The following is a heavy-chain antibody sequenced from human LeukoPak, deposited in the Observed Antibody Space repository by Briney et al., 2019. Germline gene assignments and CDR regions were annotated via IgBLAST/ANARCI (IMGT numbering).Heavy chain of an antibody. CDR2: IYPGDSDT. D-gene: IGHD3-22*01. CDR3: ARHDSSGYYGAFDI. Sequence: GEPLQISCKGSGYRFTSYWIGWVRQMPGKGLEWMGIIYPGDSDTRYSPSFQGQVTISADKSISTAYLQWSSLKASDTAMYYCARHDSSGYYGAFDIWGQGTMVTVSS. V-gene: IGHV5-51*01. J-gene: IGHJ3*02. CDR1: GYRFTSYW.